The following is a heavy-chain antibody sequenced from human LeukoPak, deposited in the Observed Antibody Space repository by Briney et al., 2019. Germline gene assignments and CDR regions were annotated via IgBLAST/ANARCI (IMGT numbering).Heavy chain of an antibody. V-gene: IGHV3-7*01. CDR3: ARDKVTY. CDR2: INKDGSEK. Sequence: PGGSLTLSCAASGFTFSNYYMSWLRQAPGKGLEWVTHINKDGSEKYYVDSVKGRFTISRDNAKSSLYLQMNSLRVEDTAVYYCARDKVTYWGRGTLVTVSS. CDR1: GFTFSNYY. J-gene: IGHJ4*02.